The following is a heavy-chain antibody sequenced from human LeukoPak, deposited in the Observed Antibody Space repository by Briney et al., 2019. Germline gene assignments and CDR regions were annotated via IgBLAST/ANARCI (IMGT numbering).Heavy chain of an antibody. Sequence: GASVKLSCKASGYTFTIYGICWVRQAPGQGLEWMGWISAYNGNTNYSQKLQGRVTMTTDTSTSTAYMELRSLRSDDPAVYYCARGSSVDYWGQGTLVTVYS. D-gene: IGHD1-26*01. CDR3: ARGSSVDY. CDR1: GYTFTIYG. V-gene: IGHV1-18*01. CDR2: ISAYNGNT. J-gene: IGHJ4*02.